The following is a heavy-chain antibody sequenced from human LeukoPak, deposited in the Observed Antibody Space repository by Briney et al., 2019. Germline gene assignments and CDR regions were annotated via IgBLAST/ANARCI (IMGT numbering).Heavy chain of an antibody. V-gene: IGHV3-NL1*01. D-gene: IGHD3-22*01. CDR3: ARGFKIPQRRITMIAVLGPDAFDI. J-gene: IGHJ3*02. CDR2: IGDDGATT. CDR1: GFTFSSYG. Sequence: PGGSLRLSCAASGFTFSSYGMHWVRQAPDKGLEWVSGIGDDGATTHYADSVRGRFTISRDNSKNTLSLQMNSLRAEDTAVYYCARGFKIPQRRITMIAVLGPDAFDIWGQGTMVTVSS.